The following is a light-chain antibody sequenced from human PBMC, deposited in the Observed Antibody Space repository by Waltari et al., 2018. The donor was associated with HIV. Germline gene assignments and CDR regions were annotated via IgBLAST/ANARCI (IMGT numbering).Light chain of an antibody. Sequence: SFELTQPPSMSVSPGQTARITCSGAELSRDFAYWFQQKAGQGPRLVIFKDSERASGFPERFSGSTSGTVVTLTITGVQAEDEADYYCQSSDLTGTYFGGGTRLTVL. CDR2: KDS. V-gene: IGLV3-25*03. J-gene: IGLJ2*01. CDR1: ELSRDF. CDR3: QSSDLTGTY.